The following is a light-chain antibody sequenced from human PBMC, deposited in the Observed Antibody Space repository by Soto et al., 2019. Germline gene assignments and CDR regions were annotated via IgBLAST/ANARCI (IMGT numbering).Light chain of an antibody. CDR2: GAS. CDR3: QQYGSSPPGIT. Sequence: EIVLTQSPGTLSLSPGERATLSGRASKMVRGSNLACYQQKLGRAPRLLIYGASSRATGIPDRFSGSGSGTDFTLTISRLEPEDFAVYYCQQYGSSPPGITFGQGTRLEIK. CDR1: KMVRGSN. V-gene: IGKV3-20*01. J-gene: IGKJ5*01.